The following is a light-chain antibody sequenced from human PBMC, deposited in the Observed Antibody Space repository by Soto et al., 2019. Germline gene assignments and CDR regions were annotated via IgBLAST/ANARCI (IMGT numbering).Light chain of an antibody. V-gene: IGKV1-5*03. Sequence: DIQMTQSPSTLSASVGDRVTITCRASQSMSSGLAWYQQKPGKAPKLLIYKASSLESGVPSRFSGSGSGTEFTLTISSLQPDDFATYYCQQYNSYSLWTFGQGTKVEIK. CDR2: KAS. J-gene: IGKJ1*01. CDR1: QSMSSG. CDR3: QQYNSYSLWT.